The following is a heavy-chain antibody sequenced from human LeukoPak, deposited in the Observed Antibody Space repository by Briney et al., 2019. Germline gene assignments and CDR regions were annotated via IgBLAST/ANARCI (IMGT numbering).Heavy chain of an antibody. Sequence: SETLSLTCPVHCGFFRGYYRKWIRQPPGKGLEWVGEMNHCGSTNYTPSLKSRVTISVDTSKHQFSLKLRSLTAADTAVYYCARRFRRKFGERFYYSHYMDVWGKGTTVTVSS. J-gene: IGHJ6*03. CDR3: ARRFRRKFGERFYYSHYMDV. CDR1: CGFFRGYY. D-gene: IGHD3-10*01. CDR2: MNHCGST. V-gene: IGHV4-34*01.